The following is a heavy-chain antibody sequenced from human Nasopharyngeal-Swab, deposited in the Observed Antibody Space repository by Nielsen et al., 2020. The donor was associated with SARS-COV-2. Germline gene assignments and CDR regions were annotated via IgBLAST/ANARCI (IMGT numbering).Heavy chain of an antibody. CDR1: NGSINSYC. V-gene: IGHV4-59*13. CDR2: IYFSGST. J-gene: IGHJ6*02. CDR3: ARVALGSYLRGRGMDV. D-gene: IGHD3-16*02. Sequence: SETLSLACTVSNGSINSYCWSWIRQPPGKGLEWIGYIYFSGSTSYNPSLKSRVTMSVDTSKNQFSLNLTSATAADTAVYYCARVALGSYLRGRGMDVWGQGTTVTVSS.